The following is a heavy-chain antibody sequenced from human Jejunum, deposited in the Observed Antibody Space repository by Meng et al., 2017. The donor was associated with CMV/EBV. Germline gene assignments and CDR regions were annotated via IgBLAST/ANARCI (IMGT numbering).Heavy chain of an antibody. J-gene: IGHJ4*02. CDR2: INHDGSQK. V-gene: IGHV3-7*01. Sequence: LRLSCADSGFSFIGCWMSWVRQAPGKGLEWVANINHDGSQKYYVDSVKGRFTISKDNAKNSLYLQMNSLRAEDTAVYYCAPQGAWVPYWGQGTLVTVSS. CDR1: GFSFIGCW. CDR3: APQGAWVPY. D-gene: IGHD1-26*01.